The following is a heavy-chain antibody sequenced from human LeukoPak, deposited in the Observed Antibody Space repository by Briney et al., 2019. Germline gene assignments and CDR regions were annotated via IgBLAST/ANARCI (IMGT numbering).Heavy chain of an antibody. CDR3: ARASYSYDINGWVPFDY. D-gene: IGHD3-22*01. Sequence: MTSETLSLTCTVSGHSISSGDNYWRWIRQPAGKGLEWIGRIYTSGSTNYNPSLKSRVTISGDTSKNQFSLRLSSVTAADTAVYYCARASYSYDINGWVPFDYWGQGTLVTVSS. J-gene: IGHJ4*02. CDR2: IYTSGST. CDR1: GHSISSGDNY. V-gene: IGHV4-61*02.